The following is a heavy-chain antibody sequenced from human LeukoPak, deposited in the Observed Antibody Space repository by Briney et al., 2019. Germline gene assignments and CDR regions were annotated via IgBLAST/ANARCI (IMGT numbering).Heavy chain of an antibody. V-gene: IGHV4-39*07. CDR1: GGSISSSSYY. D-gene: IGHD3-3*01. Sequence: PSETLSVTCTVSGGSISSSSYYWGWVRQPPGKGLGWIGSIYYSGSTYYNPSLQSRVTISVDTSKNQFSLKLSSVTAADTAVYYCARDQQQVLRFLEEGYYMDVWGEGTTVTVSS. CDR3: ARDQQQVLRFLEEGYYMDV. CDR2: IYYSGST. J-gene: IGHJ6*03.